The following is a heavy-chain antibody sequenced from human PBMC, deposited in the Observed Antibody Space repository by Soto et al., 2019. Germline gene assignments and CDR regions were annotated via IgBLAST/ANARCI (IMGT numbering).Heavy chain of an antibody. D-gene: IGHD1-26*01. CDR2: IYYSGST. Sequence: QVQLQESGPGLVKPSETLSLTCTVSGGSISSYYWSWIRQPPGKGLEWIGYIYYSGSTNYNPSLTSRVTISVDTSKNQFSLKLNSVTAADTAVYYCVKGGTSKFDPWGQGTLVTVSS. V-gene: IGHV4-59*01. CDR3: VKGGTSKFDP. J-gene: IGHJ5*02. CDR1: GGSISSYY.